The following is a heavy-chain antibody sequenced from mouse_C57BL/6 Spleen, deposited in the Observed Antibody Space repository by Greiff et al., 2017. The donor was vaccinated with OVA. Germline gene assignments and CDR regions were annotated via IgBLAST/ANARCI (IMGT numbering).Heavy chain of an antibody. CDR3: ASYSNYGYYAMDY. CDR1: GYTFTSYW. D-gene: IGHD2-5*01. Sequence: VQLQQPGAELVKPGASVKLSCKASGYTFTSYWMHWVKQRPGRGLEWIGRIDPNSGGTKYNEKFKSKATLTADKSSSTAYMQLSSLTSEDSAVYFCASYSNYGYYAMDYWGQGTSVTVSS. CDR2: IDPNSGGT. V-gene: IGHV1-62-3*01. J-gene: IGHJ4*01.